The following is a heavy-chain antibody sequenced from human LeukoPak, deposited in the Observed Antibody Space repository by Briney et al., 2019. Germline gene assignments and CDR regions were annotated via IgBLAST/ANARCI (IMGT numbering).Heavy chain of an antibody. V-gene: IGHV1-69*13. Sequence: ASVKVSCKVSGYTLTELSMHWVRQAPGQGLEWMGGIIPIFGTANYAQKFQGRVTITADESTSTAYMELSSLRSEDTAVYYCARDHRASTLTIFGVVPIWGQGTLVTVSS. CDR2: IIPIFGTA. CDR3: ARDHRASTLTIFGVVPI. J-gene: IGHJ4*02. CDR1: GYTLTELS. D-gene: IGHD3-3*01.